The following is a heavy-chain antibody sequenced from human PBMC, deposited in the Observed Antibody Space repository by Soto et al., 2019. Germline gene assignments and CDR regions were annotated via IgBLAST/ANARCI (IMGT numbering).Heavy chain of an antibody. V-gene: IGHV3-21*01. D-gene: IGHD6-13*01. CDR1: GFTFSSSS. CDR2: ISSSSSYI. Sequence: EVQLVESGGGLVKPGGSLRLSGAASGFTFSSSSMNWFRQAPGKGLGWVSSISSSSSYIYYADSVKGRFTTSRDNAKNSLYLQMNSLRAEDTAVYYCANGYSSSPVDYWGQGTLVTVSS. CDR3: ANGYSSSPVDY. J-gene: IGHJ4*02.